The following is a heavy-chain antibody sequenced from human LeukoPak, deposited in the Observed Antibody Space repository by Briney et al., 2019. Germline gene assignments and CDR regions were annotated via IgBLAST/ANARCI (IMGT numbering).Heavy chain of an antibody. CDR2: ISAYNGNT. CDR1: GGTFSSYA. V-gene: IGHV1-18*01. D-gene: IGHD4/OR15-4a*01. Sequence: GASVNVSCKSSGGTFSSYAISWVRQALGQGLEWMGWISAYNGNTNYAQKFQGRVTMTTDTSTSTAHLEMRSLRPDDTAVYYCARETIEAFDVWGQGTMVTVSS. CDR3: ARETIEAFDV. J-gene: IGHJ3*01.